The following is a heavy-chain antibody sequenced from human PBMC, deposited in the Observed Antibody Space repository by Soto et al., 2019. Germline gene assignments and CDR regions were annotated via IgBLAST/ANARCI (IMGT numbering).Heavy chain of an antibody. D-gene: IGHD3-22*01. CDR2: IYWDDDK. Sequence: QITLKESGPTLVKPTQTLTLTCTFSGFSLSTSGVGVGLIRQPPGKALEWLALIYWDDDKRYSPSLKSRLTLTKDTSKNQVVLTMTNMDPVDTATYYCAHRGYYYDSSGYYSAAEYFQHWGQGTLVTVSS. V-gene: IGHV2-5*02. J-gene: IGHJ1*01. CDR1: GFSLSTSGVG. CDR3: AHRGYYYDSSGYYSAAEYFQH.